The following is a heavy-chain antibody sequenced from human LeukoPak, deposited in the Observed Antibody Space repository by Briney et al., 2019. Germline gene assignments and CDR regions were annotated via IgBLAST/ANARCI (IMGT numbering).Heavy chain of an antibody. D-gene: IGHD4-17*01. CDR2: INPNSGGT. V-gene: IGHV1-2*02. Sequence: ASVKVSCKASGYTFTGYYMHWVRQAPGQGLEWMGWINPNSGGTNYAQKFQGRVTMTRDTSISTAYMELSRLRSDDTAVYYCAREGVTTVTPDIGFQDNYYMDAWGKGTTVTVSS. CDR3: AREGVTTVTPDIGFQDNYYMDA. J-gene: IGHJ6*03. CDR1: GYTFTGYY.